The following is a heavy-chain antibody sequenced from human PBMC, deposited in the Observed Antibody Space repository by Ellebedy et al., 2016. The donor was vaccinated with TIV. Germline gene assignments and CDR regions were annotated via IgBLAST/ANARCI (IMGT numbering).Heavy chain of an antibody. CDR3: ARDRGTLADY. Sequence: GESLKISCAASGFTFSSYSMNWVRQAPGKGLEWVANIKQDGSEKYYVDSVKGRFTISRDNAKNSLYLQMNSLRAEDTAVYYCARDRGTLADYWGQGTLVTVSS. V-gene: IGHV3-7*01. J-gene: IGHJ4*02. D-gene: IGHD3-10*01. CDR2: IKQDGSEK. CDR1: GFTFSSYS.